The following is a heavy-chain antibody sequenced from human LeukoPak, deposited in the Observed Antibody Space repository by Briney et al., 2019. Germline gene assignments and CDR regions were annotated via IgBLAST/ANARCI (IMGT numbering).Heavy chain of an antibody. CDR3: ARDLGYDFWSGYSAFDI. Sequence: SETLSLTCAVYGGSFSSYYWSWIRQPAGKGLEWIGRIYTSGSTNYNPSLKSRVTMSVDTSKNQFSLKLSSVTAADTAVYYCARDLGYDFWSGYSAFDIWGQGTMVTVSS. D-gene: IGHD3-3*01. V-gene: IGHV4-4*07. J-gene: IGHJ3*02. CDR2: IYTSGST. CDR1: GGSFSSYY.